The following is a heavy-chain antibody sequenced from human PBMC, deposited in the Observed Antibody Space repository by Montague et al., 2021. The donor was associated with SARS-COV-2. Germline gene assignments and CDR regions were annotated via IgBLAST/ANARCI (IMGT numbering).Heavy chain of an antibody. CDR3: ARDDSRWDFDC. J-gene: IGHJ4*02. D-gene: IGHD1-26*01. Sequence: TLSLTCTVSGDSITSDVSYWSWIRQPAGKGREWIGRIYTTGSTNYNPSLKSRLTIALDTSKNQFSLKLSSVTAADTAVSYCARDDSRWDFDCWGQGTLVTVSS. CDR1: GDSITSDVSY. V-gene: IGHV4-61*02. CDR2: IYTTGST.